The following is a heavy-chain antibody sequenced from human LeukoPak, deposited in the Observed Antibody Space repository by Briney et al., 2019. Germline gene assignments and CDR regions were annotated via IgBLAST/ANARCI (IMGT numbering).Heavy chain of an antibody. CDR2: ISGSGGGT. Sequence: GGSLRLSCAASGFTFSSYAMSWVRQAPGKGLEWVSAISGSGGGTYYADSVKGRFTISRDNSKNTLYLQLSSLRAEDTAVYYCAKDLITMVRGSPMDVWGQGTTVTVSS. CDR1: GFTFSSYA. J-gene: IGHJ6*02. CDR3: AKDLITMVRGSPMDV. D-gene: IGHD3-10*01. V-gene: IGHV3-23*01.